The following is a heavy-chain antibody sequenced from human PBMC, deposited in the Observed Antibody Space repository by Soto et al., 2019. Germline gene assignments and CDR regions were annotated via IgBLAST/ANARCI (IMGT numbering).Heavy chain of an antibody. CDR1: GFTFSDYY. D-gene: IGHD2-2*01. V-gene: IGHV3-11*01. CDR3: ATQGGCASCNWFGP. CDR2: ISSSGSTI. Sequence: GGSLRLSCAASGFTFSDYYMSWIRQAPGKGLEWVAYISSSGSTIYYADSVKGRFTISRDNTKNSLYLQVNSLRAEDTAVYYCATQGGCASCNWFGPWGQGTQVTVSS. J-gene: IGHJ5*02.